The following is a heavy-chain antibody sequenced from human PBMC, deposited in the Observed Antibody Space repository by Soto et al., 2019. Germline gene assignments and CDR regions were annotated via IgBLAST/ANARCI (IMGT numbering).Heavy chain of an antibody. CDR2: IYYSGST. CDR3: ARQHSGGSCSHCGTLDY. V-gene: IGHV4-59*08. J-gene: IGHJ4*02. D-gene: IGHD2-15*01. Sequence: KPSETLSLTCTVSGGSISSYYWSWIRQPPGKGLEWIGYIYYSGSTNYSPSLKSRVTISVDTSKNQFSLKLSSVTAADTAVYYCARQHSGGSCSHCGTLDYWGQGTLVTVSS. CDR1: GGSISSYY.